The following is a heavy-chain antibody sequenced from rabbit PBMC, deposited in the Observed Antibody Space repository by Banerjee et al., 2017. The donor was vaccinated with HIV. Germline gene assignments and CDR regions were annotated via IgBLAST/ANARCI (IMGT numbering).Heavy chain of an antibody. J-gene: IGHJ4*01. V-gene: IGHV1S45*01. CDR2: INSSSRNG. Sequence: QEQLEESGGDLVKPEGSLTITCTASGFSFSNKYVMCWVRQAPGKGLEWIGCINSSSRNGVYASGATGRITIPKTSPTTVTLQTTSPTAADTASNCCARYYAVYGDPFNLWGPGTLVTVS. CDR3: ARYYAVYGDPFNL. CDR1: GFSFSNKYV. D-gene: IGHD2-1*01.